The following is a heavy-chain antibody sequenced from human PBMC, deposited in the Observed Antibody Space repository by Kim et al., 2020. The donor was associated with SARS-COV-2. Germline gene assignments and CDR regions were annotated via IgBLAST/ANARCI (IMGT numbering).Heavy chain of an antibody. CDR3: ARDAPAGSSLLPTYYYYYGMDV. J-gene: IGHJ6*02. CDR2: IYYSGST. CDR1: GGSISSYY. D-gene: IGHD6-13*01. V-gene: IGHV4-59*01. Sequence: SETLSLTCTVSGGSISSYYWSWIRQPPGKGLEWIGYIYYSGSTNYNPSLKSRVTISVDTSKNQFSLKLSSVTAADTAVYYCARDAPAGSSLLPTYYYYYGMDVWGQGTTVTVSS.